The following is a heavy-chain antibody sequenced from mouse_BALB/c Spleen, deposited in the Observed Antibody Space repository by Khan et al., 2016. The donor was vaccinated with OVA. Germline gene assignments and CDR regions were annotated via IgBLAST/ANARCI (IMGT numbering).Heavy chain of an antibody. CDR1: GYTFTTYG. CDR3: ASLAYYYDSEDFDY. Sequence: EVELVESGGDLVKPGGSLKLSCAASGYTFTTYGMSWVRQTPDKRLEWVATISTGGSYTYYPDSVKGRFTISRDNSKNTLYLQISSLTSEDTAKFYCASLAYYYDSEDFDYWGQGTLVTVSA. J-gene: IGHJ3*01. CDR2: ISTGGSYT. D-gene: IGHD1-1*01. V-gene: IGHV5-6*01.